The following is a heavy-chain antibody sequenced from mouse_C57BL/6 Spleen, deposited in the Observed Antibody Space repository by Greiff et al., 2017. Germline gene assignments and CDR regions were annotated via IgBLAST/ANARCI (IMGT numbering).Heavy chain of an antibody. J-gene: IGHJ4*01. CDR1: GYTFTDYE. Sequence: QVQLQQSGAELVRPGASVTLSCKASGYTFTDYEMHWVKQTPVHGLEWIGAIDPETGGTAYNQKFKGKAILTSDKSSSTAYMELRSLTSEDSAVYYCTRLLRGAMDYWGQGTSVTVSS. D-gene: IGHD1-1*01. V-gene: IGHV1-15*01. CDR2: IDPETGGT. CDR3: TRLLRGAMDY.